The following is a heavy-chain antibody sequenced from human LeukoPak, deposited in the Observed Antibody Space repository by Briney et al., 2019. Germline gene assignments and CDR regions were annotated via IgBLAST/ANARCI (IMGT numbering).Heavy chain of an antibody. CDR2: ISSSGSYI. V-gene: IGHV3-21*01. D-gene: IGHD5-18*01. J-gene: IGHJ4*02. CDR3: ARERAMVPDY. Sequence: GGSLRLSCAASGFTFSSYSMNWVRQAPGKGLEWVSSISSSGSYIYYADSVKGRFTISRDNAKNSLYLQMNSLRAEDTAVYYCARERAMVPDYWGQGTLVTVSS. CDR1: GFTFSSYS.